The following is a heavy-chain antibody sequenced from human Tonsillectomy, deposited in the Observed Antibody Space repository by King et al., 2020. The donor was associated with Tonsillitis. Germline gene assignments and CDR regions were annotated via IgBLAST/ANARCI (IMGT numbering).Heavy chain of an antibody. CDR3: ARVRIRGVTAGWFDP. CDR2: IYTNWST. Sequence: VQLQESGPGLVKPSETLSLTCTVSGGSISSYYWSWIRQPAGKGLEWIGRIYTNWSTNYNHSLKSRVTMSVVTSKNQFSLKLSSVTAADTAVYYCARVRIRGVTAGWFDPWGQGTLVTVSS. V-gene: IGHV4-4*07. J-gene: IGHJ5*02. CDR1: GGSISSYY. D-gene: IGHD3-10*01.